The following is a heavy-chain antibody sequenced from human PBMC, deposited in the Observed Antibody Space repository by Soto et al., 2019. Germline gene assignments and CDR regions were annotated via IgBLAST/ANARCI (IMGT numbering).Heavy chain of an antibody. Sequence: QVQLVESGGGVVQPGRSLRLSCAASGFTFSSYAMHWVRQAPGKGLEWVAVISYDGSNKYYADSVKGRFTISRDNSKNTLYLQMNSLRAEDTAVYYCAREEGDSSGWGYWGHGTLVTVSS. D-gene: IGHD6-19*01. V-gene: IGHV3-30-3*01. CDR1: GFTFSSYA. J-gene: IGHJ4*01. CDR2: ISYDGSNK. CDR3: AREEGDSSGWGY.